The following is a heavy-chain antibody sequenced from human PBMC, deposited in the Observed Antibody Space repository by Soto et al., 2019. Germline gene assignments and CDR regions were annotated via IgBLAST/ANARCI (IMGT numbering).Heavy chain of an antibody. D-gene: IGHD2-8*01. CDR1: GFNLSSYY. Sequence: GSLRLSCAASGFNLSSYYMSWVRQAPGEGLEWISVMYSGGTTYYADSVKGRFTISRDISKNTLYLQMNSLRAEDTAVYYCAKWRPPGVDYWGRGTLVTVSS. V-gene: IGHV3-53*01. J-gene: IGHJ4*02. CDR3: AKWRPPGVDY. CDR2: MYSGGTT.